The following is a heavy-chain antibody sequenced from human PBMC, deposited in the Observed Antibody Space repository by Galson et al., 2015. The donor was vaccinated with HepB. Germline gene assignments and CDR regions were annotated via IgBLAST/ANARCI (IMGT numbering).Heavy chain of an antibody. V-gene: IGHV3-23*01. J-gene: IGHJ6*03. CDR3: VTGGSYMDV. CDR1: GFTFTNYA. CDR2: ISGSGEIT. Sequence: SLRLSCAASGFTFTNYAMTWVRLAPGKGLEWVSTISGSGEITFYADSLKGRFTISRDNSKNTLYLQMNSLRVEDTAVYYCVTGGSYMDVWGKGTTVTVSS. D-gene: IGHD3-10*01.